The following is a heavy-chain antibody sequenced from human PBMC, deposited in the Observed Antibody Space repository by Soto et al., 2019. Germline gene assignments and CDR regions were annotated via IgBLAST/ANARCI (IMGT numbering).Heavy chain of an antibody. CDR2: IWSDGSRQ. J-gene: IGHJ6*02. D-gene: IGHD3-16*01. V-gene: IGHV3-33*01. CDR3: AGEPRGGAYDMDV. CDR1: RLTFSTYD. Sequence: GGSLRLSCAASRLTFSTYDMHWVRQAPGKGLEGVALIWSDGSRQYYGDSVKGRFTISRDNSKNTLSLQMNSLRVEDTAIYYCAGEPRGGAYDMDVWGQGTTVTVSS.